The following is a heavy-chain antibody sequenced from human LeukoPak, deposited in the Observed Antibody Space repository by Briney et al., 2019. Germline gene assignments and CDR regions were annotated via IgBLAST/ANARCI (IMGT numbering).Heavy chain of an antibody. V-gene: IGHV4-39*01. CDR2: IYYTGST. CDR3: ARHHRTHWPVHGKIDY. J-gene: IGHJ4*02. CDR1: GDSISSSSYV. D-gene: IGHD6-19*01. Sequence: SQTLSLTCTVSGDSISSSSYVWGWIRQPPGKGLEWIGSIYYTGSTHYNTSLKSLFTISVDTSKNQFSLKLSSVTAADTAVYYCARHHRTHWPVHGKIDYWGQGTLVTVSS.